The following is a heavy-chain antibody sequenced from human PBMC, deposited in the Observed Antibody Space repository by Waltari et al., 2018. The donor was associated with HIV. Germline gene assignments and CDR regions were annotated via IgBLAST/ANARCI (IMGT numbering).Heavy chain of an antibody. V-gene: IGHV1-69*06. CDR3: ARSLYLADYVAYFQH. CDR1: GGTFSRDA. J-gene: IGHJ1*01. D-gene: IGHD4-17*01. Sequence: QGQRVQSGGEVKKHGWSVKVASKAAGGTFSRDAISWVRQGPAHWLEWMGGIIPIFGTANAAQKFQCTVTITADKSTSTAYMELTSLRSEYTAVYYCARSLYLADYVAYFQHCVQATLATVSS. CDR2: IIPIFGTA.